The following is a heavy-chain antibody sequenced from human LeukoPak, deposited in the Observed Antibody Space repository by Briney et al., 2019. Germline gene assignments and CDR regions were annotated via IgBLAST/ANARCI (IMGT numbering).Heavy chain of an antibody. V-gene: IGHV4-34*01. J-gene: IGHJ6*03. D-gene: IGHD3-3*01. CDR2: INHSGST. CDR3: AREEISDDFWSDYPPVGYMDV. Sequence: PSETLSLTRAVYGGSFSDYYWSWIRQPPGKGLEWIGEINHSGSTNYNPSLKSRVTISVDTSKNQFSLKLSSVTAADTALYYCAREEISDDFWSDYPPVGYMDVWGKGTPVTVSS. CDR1: GGSFSDYY.